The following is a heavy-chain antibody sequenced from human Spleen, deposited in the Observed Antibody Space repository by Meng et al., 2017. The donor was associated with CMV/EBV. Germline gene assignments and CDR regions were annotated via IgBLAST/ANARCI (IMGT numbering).Heavy chain of an antibody. CDR2: INPSGGST. CDR3: ARGGSGSYYLGWFDP. V-gene: IGHV1-46*01. CDR1: GYTFTSYG. Sequence: QVQLVQSGAEVKKPGASVKVSCKASGYTFTSYGISWVRQAPGQGLEWMGIINPSGGSTSYAQKFQGRVTMTRDTSTSTVYMELSSLRSEDTAVHYCARGGSGSYYLGWFDPWGQGTLVTVSS. D-gene: IGHD1-26*01. J-gene: IGHJ5*02.